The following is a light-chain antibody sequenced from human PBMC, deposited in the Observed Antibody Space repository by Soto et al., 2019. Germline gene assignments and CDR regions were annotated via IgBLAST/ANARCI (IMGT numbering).Light chain of an antibody. CDR3: QQYDTSDTWT. J-gene: IGKJ1*01. V-gene: IGKV3-20*01. CDR2: DGS. CDR1: QSISRLY. Sequence: EIVLTQSPGTLSLSPGEGATLSSRASQSISRLYLSWYQQKPGQPPRLLIYDGSTRATGIPDRFSGSGSGTDFTLTISKLEPGDFAVYYCQQYDTSDTWTFGQGTKVDNK.